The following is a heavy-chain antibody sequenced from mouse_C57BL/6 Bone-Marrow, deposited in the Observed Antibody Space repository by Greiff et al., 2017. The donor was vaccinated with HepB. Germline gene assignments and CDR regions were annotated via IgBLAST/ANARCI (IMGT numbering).Heavy chain of an antibody. CDR1: GYTFTSYG. CDR3: ARGGVFTTVVEYYFDY. Sequence: QVQLQQSGAELARPGASVKLSCKASGYTFTSYGISWVKQRTGQGLEWIGEIYPRSGNTYYNEKFKGKATLTADKSSSTAYMELRSLTSEDSAVYFCARGGVFTTVVEYYFDYWGQGTTLTVSS. CDR2: IYPRSGNT. V-gene: IGHV1-81*01. D-gene: IGHD1-1*01. J-gene: IGHJ2*01.